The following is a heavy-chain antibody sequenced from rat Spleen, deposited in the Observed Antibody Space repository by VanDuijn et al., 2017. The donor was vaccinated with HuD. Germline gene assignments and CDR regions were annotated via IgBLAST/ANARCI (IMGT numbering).Heavy chain of an antibody. V-gene: IGHV5-7*01. CDR2: ISYDGSTT. CDR1: GFTFSDYY. Sequence: EVQLVESGGGLVQPGRSLKLSCAASGFTFSDYYMAWVRQAPTKGLDWVATISYDGSTTYYRDSVKGRFTISRDDGKSTLRLQMDSLRSEDTATYYCATNYFDGPFDYWGQGVMVTVSS. D-gene: IGHD1-12*02. J-gene: IGHJ2*01. CDR3: ATNYFDGPFDY.